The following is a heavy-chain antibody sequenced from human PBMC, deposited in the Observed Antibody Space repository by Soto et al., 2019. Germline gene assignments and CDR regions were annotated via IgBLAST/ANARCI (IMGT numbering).Heavy chain of an antibody. Sequence: PSETLSLTCTVSGGSISTYYWGWIRQPPGKGLEWIGYIYYSGSTSYNPSLKSRVTISVDTSKNQFSLKLRSVTAADTAVYYCASDRSSGWDQGYGMDVWLQGTKVTVSS. CDR1: GGSISTYY. V-gene: IGHV4-59*01. J-gene: IGHJ6*02. CDR2: IYYSGST. CDR3: ASDRSSGWDQGYGMDV. D-gene: IGHD6-19*01.